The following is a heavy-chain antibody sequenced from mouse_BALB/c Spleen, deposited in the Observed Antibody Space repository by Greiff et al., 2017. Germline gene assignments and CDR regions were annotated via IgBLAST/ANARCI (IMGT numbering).Heavy chain of an antibody. J-gene: IGHJ3*01. D-gene: IGHD2-4*01. CDR1: GFTFNTNA. CDR2: IRSKSNNYAT. Sequence: EGQLVETGGGLVQPKGSLKLSCAASGFTFNTNAMNWVRQAPGKGLEWVARIRSKSNNYATYYADSVKDRFTISRDDSQSMLYLQMNNLKTEDTAMYYCVREIYYDPWFAYWGQGTLVTVSA. CDR3: VREIYYDPWFAY. V-gene: IGHV10S3*01.